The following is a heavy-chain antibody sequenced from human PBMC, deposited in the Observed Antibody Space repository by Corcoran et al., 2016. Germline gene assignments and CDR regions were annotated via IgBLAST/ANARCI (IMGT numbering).Heavy chain of an antibody. D-gene: IGHD2-8*02. J-gene: IGHJ6*02. V-gene: IGHV1-46*01. CDR2: INPSGGST. CDR1: GYTFTSYY. Sequence: QVQLVQSGAEVKKPGASVKVSCKASGYTFTSYYMHWVRQAPGQGLEWMGIINPSGGSTSYAQKFQGRVTMTRDTSTGTVYMELSSLRSEATAVYYCAREYGTGLTRYYYYYGMDVWGQGTTVTVSS. CDR3: AREYGTGLTRYYYYYGMDV.